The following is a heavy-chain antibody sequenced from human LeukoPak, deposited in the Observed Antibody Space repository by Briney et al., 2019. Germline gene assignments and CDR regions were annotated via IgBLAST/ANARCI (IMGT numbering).Heavy chain of an antibody. V-gene: IGHV3-73*01. J-gene: IGHJ5*02. D-gene: IGHD3-3*01. CDR2: IRSKANSYAT. CDR3: TRPRTTYYDFWSGLNWFDP. CDR1: GFTFSGSA. Sequence: GGSLRLSXAASGFTFSGSAMHWVRQASGKGLEWVGRIRSKANSYATAYAASVKGRFTISRDDSKNTAYLQMNSLKTEDTAVYYCTRPRTTYYDFWSGLNWFDPWGQGTLVTVSS.